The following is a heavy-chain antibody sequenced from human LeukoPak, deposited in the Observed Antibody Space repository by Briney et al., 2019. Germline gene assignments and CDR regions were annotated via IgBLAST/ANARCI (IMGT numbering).Heavy chain of an antibody. J-gene: IGHJ4*02. V-gene: IGHV6-1*01. D-gene: IGHD5-24*01. CDR1: GDSVSTNIAA. Sequence: SQTLSLTSAISGDSVSTNIAAWNWVRLSPSRCIESLGRTYYRSKWYNDYAVSVKSRITINPDTSKNQFSLQLNSVTPEDTAVYYCAREEMATIMRYYFDYWGQGTLVTVSS. CDR3: AREEMATIMRYYFDY. CDR2: TYYRSKWYN.